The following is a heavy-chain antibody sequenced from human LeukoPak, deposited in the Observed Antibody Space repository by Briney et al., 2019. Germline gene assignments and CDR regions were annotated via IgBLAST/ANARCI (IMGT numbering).Heavy chain of an antibody. D-gene: IGHD6-13*01. J-gene: IGHJ6*03. CDR1: GGSISNKY. CDR2: IYYSGST. CDR3: ARPSSSWFDYYMDV. Sequence: SETLSLTCTVSGGSISNKYWSWIRQPPGKGLEWIGYIYYSGSTNYNPSLKSRVTISVDTSKNQFSLKLSSVTAADTAVYYCARPSSSWFDYYMDVWGKGTTVTISS. V-gene: IGHV4-59*12.